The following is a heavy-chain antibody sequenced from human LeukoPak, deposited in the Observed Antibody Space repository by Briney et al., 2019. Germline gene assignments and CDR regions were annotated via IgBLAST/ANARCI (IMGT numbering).Heavy chain of an antibody. D-gene: IGHD3-10*01. J-gene: IGHJ6*02. CDR3: AKGTSGGKVYYYGSVDV. CDR2: ISYDGSNK. Sequence: GGSLRLSCAASGFTFSSYGMHWVRQAPGKGLEWVAVISYDGSNKYYADSVKGRFTISRDNSKNTLYLQMNSLRAEDTAVYYCAKGTSGGKVYYYGSVDVWSQGTTVTVSS. V-gene: IGHV3-30*18. CDR1: GFTFSSYG.